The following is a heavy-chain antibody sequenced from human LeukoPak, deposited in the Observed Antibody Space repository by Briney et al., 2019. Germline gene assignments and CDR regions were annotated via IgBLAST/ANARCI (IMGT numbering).Heavy chain of an antibody. CDR1: GGTLSSYA. CDR2: IIPIFGTA. CDR3: ARRKPPYYYYYMDV. Sequence: SVKVSCKASGGTLSSYAISWVRQAPGQGLEWMGEIIPIFGTANYAQKFQGRVTITADESTSTACMELSSLRSEDTAVYYCARRKPPYYYYYMDVWGKGTTVTVSS. V-gene: IGHV1-69*13. J-gene: IGHJ6*03.